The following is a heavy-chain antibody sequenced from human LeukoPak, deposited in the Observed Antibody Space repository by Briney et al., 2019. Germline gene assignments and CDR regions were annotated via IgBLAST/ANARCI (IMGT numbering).Heavy chain of an antibody. V-gene: IGHV5-51*01. CDR1: GYSFATYW. D-gene: IGHD6-13*01. CDR3: ARHGVPDPMSYSSSWYGFPDY. CDR2: IYPGDSET. J-gene: IGHJ4*02. Sequence: GESLKISCKGSGYSFATYWIAWVRQMPGKGLEWMGIIYPGDSETSYGPSFQGQVTISADKSISTAYLQWASLKASDAAMYYCARHGVPDPMSYSSSWYGFPDYWGQGTLVTVSS.